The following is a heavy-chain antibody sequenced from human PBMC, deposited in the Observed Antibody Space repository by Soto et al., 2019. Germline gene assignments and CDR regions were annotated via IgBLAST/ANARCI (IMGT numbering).Heavy chain of an antibody. J-gene: IGHJ6*02. V-gene: IGHV1-69*13. CDR2: IIPIFGTA. Sequence: GASVKVSCKASGGTFSSYAISWVRQAPGQGLEWMGGIIPIFGTANYAQKFQGRVTITADESTSTAYMELSSLRSEDTAVYYCARSLTGTKTLYYYYYGMDVWGQGTTVTVSS. CDR1: GGTFSSYA. D-gene: IGHD1-7*01. CDR3: ARSLTGTKTLYYYYYGMDV.